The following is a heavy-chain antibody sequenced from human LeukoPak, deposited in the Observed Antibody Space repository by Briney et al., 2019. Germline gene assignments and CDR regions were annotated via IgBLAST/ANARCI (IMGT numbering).Heavy chain of an antibody. CDR2: IYTSGST. CDR3: ASWGYELKYFQH. D-gene: IGHD3-16*01. Sequence: SETLSLTCTVSGGSISSGSYYWSWIRQPAGKGLEWIGRIYTSGSTNYNPSLKSRVTMSVDTSKNQFSLKLSSVTAADTAVYYCASWGYELKYFQHWGQGTLVTVSS. V-gene: IGHV4-61*02. CDR1: GGSISSGSYY. J-gene: IGHJ1*01.